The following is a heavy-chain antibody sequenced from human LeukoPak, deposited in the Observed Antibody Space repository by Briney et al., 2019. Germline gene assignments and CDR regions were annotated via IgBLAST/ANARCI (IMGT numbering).Heavy chain of an antibody. D-gene: IGHD2-2*01. CDR2: ISYDGSNK. CDR3: AKDGSTGDYYYGMDV. V-gene: IGHV3-30*18. Sequence: GGSLRLSCAASGFAFSSYGVHWVRQAPGKGLEWVAVISYDGSNKYYADSVKGRFTISRDNSKNTLYLQMNSLRAEDTAVYYCAKDGSTGDYYYGMDVWGQGTTVTVSS. CDR1: GFAFSSYG. J-gene: IGHJ6*02.